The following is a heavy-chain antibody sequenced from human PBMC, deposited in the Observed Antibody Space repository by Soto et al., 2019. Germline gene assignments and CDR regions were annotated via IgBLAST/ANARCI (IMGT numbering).Heavy chain of an antibody. J-gene: IGHJ4*02. V-gene: IGHV3-30-3*01. CDR1: GFTFSSYA. D-gene: IGHD3-22*01. CDR2: ISYDGSNK. Sequence: QVQLVESGGGVVQPGRSLRLSCAASGFTFSSYAMHWVRQAPGKGLEWVAVISYDGSNKYYADSVKGRFTISRDNSKNTLYLQMNSLRAEDTAVYYCARVADYYDSSGYSRFDYWGQGTLVTVSS. CDR3: ARVADYYDSSGYSRFDY.